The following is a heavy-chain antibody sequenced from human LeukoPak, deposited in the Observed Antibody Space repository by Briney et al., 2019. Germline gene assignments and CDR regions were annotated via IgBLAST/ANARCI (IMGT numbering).Heavy chain of an antibody. V-gene: IGHV1-2*02. J-gene: IGHJ4*02. CDR3: ARDVESRDGYNSNFDY. D-gene: IGHD5-24*01. CDR1: GYTFTGYY. Sequence: ASVKVSCKASGYTFTGYYMHWVRQAPGQGLEWMGWINPNSGGTNYAQKFQGRVTMTGDTSISTAYMELSRLRSDDTAVYYRARDVESRDGYNSNFDYWGQGILVTVSS. CDR2: INPNSGGT.